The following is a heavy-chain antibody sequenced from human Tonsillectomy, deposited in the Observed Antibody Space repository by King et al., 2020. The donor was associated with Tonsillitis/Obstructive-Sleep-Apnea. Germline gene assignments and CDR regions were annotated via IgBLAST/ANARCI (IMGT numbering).Heavy chain of an antibody. CDR2: IYWDDDK. Sequence: TLKESGPTLVKPTQTLTLTCTFSGFSLSTSGVGVGWIRQPPGKALEWLALIYWDDDKRYTPSLKSRLTITKDTSKNQVVLTMTNMDPVDTATYYCAHRRAYYYGSGSYYTGDFDYWGQGTLVTVSS. V-gene: IGHV2-5*02. CDR1: GFSLSTSGVG. CDR3: AHRRAYYYGSGSYYTGDFDY. J-gene: IGHJ4*02. D-gene: IGHD3-10*01.